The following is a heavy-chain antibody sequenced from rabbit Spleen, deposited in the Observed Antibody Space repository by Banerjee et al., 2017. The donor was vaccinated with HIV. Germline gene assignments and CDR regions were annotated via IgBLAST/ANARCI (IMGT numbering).Heavy chain of an antibody. Sequence: EQLEESGGGLVKPEGSLTLTCKASGVSFSDKDVMCWVRQAPGKGLEWIACINIVTGKAVYASWAKGRFPISKTSSTTVTLQMTSLTAADTATYFCASWTSGHLKLWGPGTLVTFS. V-gene: IGHV1S45*01. CDR2: INIVTGKA. D-gene: IGHD1-1*01. CDR1: GVSFSDKDV. CDR3: ASWTSGHLKL. J-gene: IGHJ4*01.